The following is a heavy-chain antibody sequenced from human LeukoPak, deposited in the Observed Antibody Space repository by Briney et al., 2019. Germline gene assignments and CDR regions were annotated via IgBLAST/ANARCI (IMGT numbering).Heavy chain of an antibody. CDR1: GFTFSSYG. Sequence: GGSLRLSWAASGFTFSSYGMHWVRQAPGKGREWVAFIRYDGSNKYYADSGKGRFSSSRDNSKNTLFLQMSSLNPEDTAIYYCARDLPGFQEPRYYYYMAVWRKGTTVTVS. D-gene: IGHD1-14*01. V-gene: IGHV3-30*02. J-gene: IGHJ6*03. CDR3: ARDLPGFQEPRYYYYMAV. CDR2: IRYDGSNK.